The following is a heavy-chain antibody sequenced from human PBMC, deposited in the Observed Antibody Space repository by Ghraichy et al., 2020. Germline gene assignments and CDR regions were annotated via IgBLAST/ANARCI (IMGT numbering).Heavy chain of an antibody. Sequence: SCTTSGFTFSDYWMNWVRQAPGKGLEWVASIKEDGSQKYYVDSVKGRFTISRDNAKNSLYLQMTSLRVEDTAVYYCARDPGSDGSGWYYFDSWGQGILVPVSS. J-gene: IGHJ4*02. D-gene: IGHD6-13*01. CDR3: ARDPGSDGSGWYYFDS. CDR2: IKEDGSQK. CDR1: GFTFSDYW. V-gene: IGHV3-7*01.